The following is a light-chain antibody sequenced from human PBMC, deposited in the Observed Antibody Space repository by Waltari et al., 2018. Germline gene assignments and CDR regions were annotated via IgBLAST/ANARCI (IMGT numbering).Light chain of an antibody. V-gene: IGKV3-20*01. CDR1: QSVDSTY. CDR3: QQFGGSPMYT. Sequence: EVVLTQSPGTLSLSPGERATLSCRASQSVDSTYLAWYQQKPGQAPPRLIDKTSTRATGIPDRFSGSGSGTDFSLNINILEPGDSAVYYCQQFGGSPMYTFGLGTKLEIK. CDR2: KTS. J-gene: IGKJ2*01.